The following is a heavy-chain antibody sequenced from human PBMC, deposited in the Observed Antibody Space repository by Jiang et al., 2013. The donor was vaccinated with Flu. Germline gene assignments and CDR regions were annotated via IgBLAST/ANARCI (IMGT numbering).Heavy chain of an antibody. Sequence: NPSGGSTSYAQKFQGRVTMTRDTSTSTVYMELSSLRSEDTAVYYCARAGNYYYDSSGVSGVWGQGTLVTVSS. J-gene: IGHJ4*02. CDR3: ARAGNYYYDSSGVSGV. CDR2: NPSGGST. V-gene: IGHV1-46*01. D-gene: IGHD3-22*01.